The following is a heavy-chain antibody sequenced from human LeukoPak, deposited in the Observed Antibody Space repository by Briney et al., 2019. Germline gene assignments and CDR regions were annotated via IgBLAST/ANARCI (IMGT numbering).Heavy chain of an antibody. CDR1: GYTFTSYY. V-gene: IGHV1-46*01. J-gene: IGHJ4*02. Sequence: ASVKVSCKASGYTFTSYYMHWVRQAPGQGLEWMGIINPSGGSTSYAQKFQGRVTITADKSTSTAYMELSSLRSEDTAVYYCARDRLAGGSYYGVDYWGQGTLVTVSS. CDR3: ARDRLAGGSYYGVDY. D-gene: IGHD1-26*01. CDR2: INPSGGST.